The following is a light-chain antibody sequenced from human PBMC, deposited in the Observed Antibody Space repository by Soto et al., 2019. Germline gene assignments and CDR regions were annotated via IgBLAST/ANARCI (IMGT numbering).Light chain of an antibody. V-gene: IGKV3-20*01. CDR3: QHYVTSSIT. J-gene: IGKJ5*01. Sequence: ELVLTQSPGTLCLSPGERATLSCRASQSVSSTSLAWYQHKPGQAPRLLIYGASSRATGIPDRISGGGSGTDFTLTISRLEPEDFAVYYCQHYVTSSITFGQGTRLEIK. CDR2: GAS. CDR1: QSVSSTS.